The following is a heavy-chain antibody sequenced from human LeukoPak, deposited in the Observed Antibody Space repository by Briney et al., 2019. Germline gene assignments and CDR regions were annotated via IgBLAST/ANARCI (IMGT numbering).Heavy chain of an antibody. CDR1: GYTFTTYA. D-gene: IGHD3-10*01. CDR3: VREGGYMARGVQNRFNWFDP. CDR2: INAGNGNR. Sequence: GASVKVSCKASGYTFTTYAMHWVRQAPGQRLEWMGWINAGNGNRKYSQKFQGRVTITRDTSASTAYMELSSLRSEDTAVYYCVREGGYMARGVQNRFNWFDPWGQGTLVTVS. V-gene: IGHV1-3*01. J-gene: IGHJ5*02.